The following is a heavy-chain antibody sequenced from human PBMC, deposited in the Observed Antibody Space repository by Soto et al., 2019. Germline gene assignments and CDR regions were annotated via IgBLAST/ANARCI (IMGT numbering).Heavy chain of an antibody. D-gene: IGHD3-22*01. J-gene: IGHJ4*02. V-gene: IGHV3-23*01. CDR1: GFTFSSYA. CDR3: AKVGSRRRGTHYYDSSGYYWFGLAADY. CDR2: ISGSGGST. Sequence: GGSLRLSCAASGFTFSSYAMSWVRQAPGKGLEWVSAISGSGGSTYYADSVKGRFTISRDNSKNTLYLQMNSLRAEDTAVYYRAKVGSRRRGTHYYDSSGYYWFGLAADYWGQGTLVTVSS.